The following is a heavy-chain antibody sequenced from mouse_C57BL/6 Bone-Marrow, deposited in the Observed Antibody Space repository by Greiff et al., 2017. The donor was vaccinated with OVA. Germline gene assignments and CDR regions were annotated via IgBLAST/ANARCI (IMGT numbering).Heavy chain of an antibody. CDR1: GYTFTSYW. Sequence: VQLQQPGAELVKPGASVKMSCKASGYTFTSYWITWVKQRPGQGLEWIGDIYPGSGSTNYNEKFKSKATLTVATSSSTAYMQLSSLTSEDSAVYYCAREGGYDYDESYFDYWGQGTTLTVSS. CDR2: IYPGSGST. V-gene: IGHV1-55*01. CDR3: AREGGYDYDESYFDY. D-gene: IGHD2-4*01. J-gene: IGHJ2*01.